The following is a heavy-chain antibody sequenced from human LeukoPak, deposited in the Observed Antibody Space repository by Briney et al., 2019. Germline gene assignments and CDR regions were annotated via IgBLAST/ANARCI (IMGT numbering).Heavy chain of an antibody. CDR1: GFTFSSYS. V-gene: IGHV3-23*01. CDR2: ISGSGGST. CDR3: AKSVGSGSYPRDFDY. Sequence: PGGSLRLSCAASGFTFSSYSMNWVRQAPGKGLEWVSAISGSGGSTYYADSVKGRFTISRDNSKNTLYLQMNSLRAEDTAVYYCAKSVGSGSYPRDFDYWGQGTLVTVSS. D-gene: IGHD3-10*01. J-gene: IGHJ4*02.